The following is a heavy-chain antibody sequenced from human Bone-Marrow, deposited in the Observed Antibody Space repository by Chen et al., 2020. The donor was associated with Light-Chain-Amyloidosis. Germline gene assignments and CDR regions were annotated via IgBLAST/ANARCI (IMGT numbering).Heavy chain of an antibody. CDR2: IYPDASDA. CDR1: GYTFPNYW. Sequence: EVQLEQSGPEVKKPGESLKISGKGSGYTFPNYWIGWVRQMPGKGLEWMGVIYPDASDASYSPSFAGQVTISADKSITAAYLQWRGLKASDTAMYYCARRRDGYNFDYLGQGTLVTVSS. V-gene: IGHV5-51*01. CDR3: ARRRDGYNFDY. D-gene: IGHD5-12*01. J-gene: IGHJ4*02.